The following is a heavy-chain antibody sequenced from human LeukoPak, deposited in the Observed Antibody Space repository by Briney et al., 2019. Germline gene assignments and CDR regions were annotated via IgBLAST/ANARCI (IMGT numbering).Heavy chain of an antibody. CDR3: ARDADYYGSGSYFYWFDP. CDR1: GGSISTYY. J-gene: IGHJ5*02. Sequence: SETLSLTCTVSGGSISTYYWAWIRLPPGKGLEWIGYIYYSGSTNYNPSLKSRVTISVDTSKNQFSLKLSSVTAADTAVYYCARDADYYGSGSYFYWFDPWGQGTLVTVSS. CDR2: IYYSGST. V-gene: IGHV4-59*01. D-gene: IGHD3-10*01.